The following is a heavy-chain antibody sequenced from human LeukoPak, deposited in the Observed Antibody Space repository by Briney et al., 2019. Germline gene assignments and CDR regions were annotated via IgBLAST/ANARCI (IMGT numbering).Heavy chain of an antibody. Sequence: ASVKVSCKASGYTFTSYDISWVRQAPGQGLEWMGWISAYNGNTNYAQKLQGRVTMTTDTSTSTAYMELRSLRSDDTAVYYCARGSRPGGGLQYYFDYWGQGTLVTVSS. V-gene: IGHV1-18*01. CDR3: ARGSRPGGGLQYYFDY. J-gene: IGHJ4*02. CDR1: GYTFTSYD. CDR2: ISAYNGNT. D-gene: IGHD2-15*01.